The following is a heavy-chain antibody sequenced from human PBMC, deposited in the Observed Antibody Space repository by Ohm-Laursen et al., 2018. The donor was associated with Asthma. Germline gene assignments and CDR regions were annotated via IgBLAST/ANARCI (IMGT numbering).Heavy chain of an antibody. CDR2: IREDGGEQ. V-gene: IGHV3-7*03. CDR1: GFTFSTFW. Sequence: SLRLSCAAPGFTFSTFWMSWVRQAPGKGLEWVANIREDGGEQYYVDSVRGRFTTSRDNAGNSLYLQMNSLRAEDTAFYYCAVSIYAYGEGAYWGQGTLVTVSS. D-gene: IGHD3-10*01. CDR3: AVSIYAYGEGAY. J-gene: IGHJ4*02.